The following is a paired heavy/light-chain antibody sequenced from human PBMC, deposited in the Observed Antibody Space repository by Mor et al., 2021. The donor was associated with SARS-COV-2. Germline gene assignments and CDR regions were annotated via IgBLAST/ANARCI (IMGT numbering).Light chain of an antibody. CDR3: AAWDDSLSAPV. J-gene: IGLJ3*02. Sequence: QSVLTQPPSASGTPGQRVTISCSGSSSNIGSNYVYWYQQLPGTAPKFLIYRNNQRPSGVPDRFSGSKSGTSASLAISGLRSEDEADFYCAAWDDSLSAPVFGGGTKLTV. CDR2: RNN. CDR1: SSNIGSNY. V-gene: IGLV1-47*01.
Heavy chain of an antibody. D-gene: IGHD3-22*01. J-gene: IGHJ5*02. Sequence: QVQLQESGPGLVKPSQTLSLTCTVSTASISSGDYYWSWIRQPPGKGLEWIGSIYYSGSTYYNPSLKSRVTISVDTSKNQFSLKLTSVTAADTAVYHCARDRGLYDRAWFDPWGQGILVTVSS. CDR3: ARDRGLYDRAWFDP. V-gene: IGHV4-30-4*01. CDR2: IYYSGST. CDR1: TASISSGDYY.